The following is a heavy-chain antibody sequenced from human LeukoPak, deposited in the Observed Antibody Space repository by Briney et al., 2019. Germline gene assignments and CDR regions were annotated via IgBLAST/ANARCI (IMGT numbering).Heavy chain of an antibody. CDR1: GISLSNYG. D-gene: IGHD3-22*01. CDR2: ISGSGGGT. CDR3: AKRGVVIRVILVGFHKEAYYFDS. J-gene: IGHJ4*02. V-gene: IGHV3-23*01. Sequence: PGGSLRLSCAVSGISLSNYGMSWVRQAPGKGLEWVAGISGSGGGTNYADSVKGRFTISRDNPKNTLYLQMDRLRAEDTAVYFCAKRGVVIRVILVGFHKEAYYFDSWGQGALVTVCS.